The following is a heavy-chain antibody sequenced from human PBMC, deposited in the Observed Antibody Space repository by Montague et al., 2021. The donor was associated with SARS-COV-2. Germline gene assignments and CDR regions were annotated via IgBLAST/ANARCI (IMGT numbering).Heavy chain of an antibody. CDR2: IYYTGST. CDR1: GGSMINNY. D-gene: IGHD5-12*01. V-gene: IGHV4-59*01. Sequence: SETLSLTCSVSGGSMINNYWSWIRQPPGKGLEWMGYIYYTGSTDYNPSLESRATLSIDTSKNEFSLKLTSVTAAATAVYYCARGGGRLQYSYYYGMDVWGQGTTVTVSS. J-gene: IGHJ6*02. CDR3: ARGGGRLQYSYYYGMDV.